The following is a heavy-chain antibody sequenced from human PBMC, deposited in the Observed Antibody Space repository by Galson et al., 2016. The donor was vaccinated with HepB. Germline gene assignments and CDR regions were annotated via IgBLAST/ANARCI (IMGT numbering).Heavy chain of an antibody. Sequence: SLRLSCAASGFIFSVYNMNWARQAPGKGLEWIAWITSSSDTMYYADSVKGRFTISRDNAKNSLYLEMNSLRDEDTAVYYCARRAGSSWYSDYWGQGTLVTVSS. CDR2: ITSSSDTM. CDR1: GFIFSVYN. V-gene: IGHV3-48*02. CDR3: ARRAGSSWYSDY. J-gene: IGHJ4*02. D-gene: IGHD6-13*01.